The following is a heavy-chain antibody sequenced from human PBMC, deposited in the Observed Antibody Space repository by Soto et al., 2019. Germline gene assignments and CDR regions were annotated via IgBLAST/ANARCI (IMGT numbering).Heavy chain of an antibody. V-gene: IGHV2-5*02. Sequence: QLTLRESGPTLVKPTQTLTLPCTFSGFSLSTSGVGVGWIRQPPGQALEWLVFIYWDDDKRYSPSLRSRLAITKDTSKNQVVLTMTNVDPMDTATYFCAHRRIGVSQWNYGDFDYWGQGTLVTVSS. CDR3: AHRRIGVSQWNYGDFDY. D-gene: IGHD1-7*01. CDR1: GFSLSTSGVG. J-gene: IGHJ4*02. CDR2: IYWDDDK.